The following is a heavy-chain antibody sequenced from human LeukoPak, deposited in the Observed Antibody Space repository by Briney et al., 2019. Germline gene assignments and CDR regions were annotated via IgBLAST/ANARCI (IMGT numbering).Heavy chain of an antibody. J-gene: IGHJ4*02. Sequence: GGSLRLLCAASGFNFSNYWMRWVRQAPGKGLEGVANVKQDGSDKYYVDSVKGRFTIPRDNAKNSLYLQMNSLRAEDTAVYYCARDPVAGKFDYWGQGALVTVSS. CDR2: VKQDGSDK. CDR1: GFNFSNYW. D-gene: IGHD6-19*01. CDR3: ARDPVAGKFDY. V-gene: IGHV3-7*04.